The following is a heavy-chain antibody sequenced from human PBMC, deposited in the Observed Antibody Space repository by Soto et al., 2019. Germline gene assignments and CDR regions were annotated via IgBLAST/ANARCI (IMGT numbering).Heavy chain of an antibody. Sequence: SGPTLVNPTQTLTLTCTFSGFSLSTSGMCVRWISQPPGKALEWLALIDWDDDKYYSTSLKTRLTISKDTSKNQVVLTMTNMYPVDTATYYCARVIDYVGPVYGMDVWGQGTTVTVS. V-gene: IGHV2-70*01. CDR3: ARVIDYVGPVYGMDV. J-gene: IGHJ6*02. CDR2: IDWDDDK. D-gene: IGHD4-17*01. CDR1: GFSLSTSGMC.